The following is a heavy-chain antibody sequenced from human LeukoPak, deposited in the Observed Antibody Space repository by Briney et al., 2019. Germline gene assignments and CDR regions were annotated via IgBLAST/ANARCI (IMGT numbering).Heavy chain of an antibody. J-gene: IGHJ4*02. CDR2: MNPNSGNT. CDR3: ARDSAMYCGGDCYSRY. V-gene: IGHV1-8*01. D-gene: IGHD2-21*02. CDR1: GYTFTSYD. Sequence: RASVKVSCKASGYTFTSYDINWVRQATGQGLEWMGWMNPNSGNTGYAQKFQGRVTMTRNTSISTAYMELSSLRSEDTAVYYCARDSAMYCGGDCYSRYWGQGTLVTVSS.